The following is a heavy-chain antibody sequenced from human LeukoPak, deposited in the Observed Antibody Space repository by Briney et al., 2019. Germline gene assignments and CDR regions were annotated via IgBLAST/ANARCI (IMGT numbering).Heavy chain of an antibody. J-gene: IGHJ3*02. CDR1: GYTFTSYD. CDR2: MNPNSGNT. Sequence: GASVKVSCKASGYTFTSYDINWVRQATGQGLEWMGWMNPNSGNTGYAQKFQGRVTMTRNTSISTAYMELSSLRSEDTAVYYCARGRGSGLLWFGELCCDAFDIWGQGTMVTVSS. D-gene: IGHD3-10*01. V-gene: IGHV1-8*01. CDR3: ARGRGSGLLWFGELCCDAFDI.